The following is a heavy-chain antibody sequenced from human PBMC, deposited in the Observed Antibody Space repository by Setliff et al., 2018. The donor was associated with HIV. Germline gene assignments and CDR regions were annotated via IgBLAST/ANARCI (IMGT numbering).Heavy chain of an antibody. J-gene: IGHJ3*02. D-gene: IGHD1-26*01. CDR2: ISYSGNTM. CDR3: ARVERGSYVFDI. Sequence: LSLSCAASGFTFSSYEMNWVRQAPGKGLEWVSYISYSGNTMYYADSVKGRFTISRDNAEKSLYLQMNSLRAEDTAVYYCARVERGSYVFDIWGQGTMVTVSS. CDR1: GFTFSSYE. V-gene: IGHV3-48*03.